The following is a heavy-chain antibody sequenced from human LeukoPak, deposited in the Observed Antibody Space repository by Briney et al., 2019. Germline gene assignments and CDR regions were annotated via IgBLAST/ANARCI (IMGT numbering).Heavy chain of an antibody. Sequence: GGSLRLSCAAYGFTVSSNSMSWDRQAPGKGLEWVSVIYSGGSTYYADSVKGRFTISRDNSKNTLYLQMNSLRAEDTAVYYCARDATATDYDILTGHQYYYYYGMDVWGKGATVTASS. J-gene: IGHJ6*04. V-gene: IGHV3-53*01. D-gene: IGHD3-9*01. CDR1: GFTVSSNS. CDR3: ARDATATDYDILTGHQYYYYYGMDV. CDR2: IYSGGST.